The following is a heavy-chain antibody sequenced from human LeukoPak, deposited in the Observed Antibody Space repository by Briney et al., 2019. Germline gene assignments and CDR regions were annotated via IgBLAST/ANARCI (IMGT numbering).Heavy chain of an antibody. CDR3: AKGHSMIVVVIGAFDI. CDR1: GFTFSSYA. J-gene: IGHJ3*02. Sequence: PGGSLRLSCAASGFTFSSYAMSWVRQAPGKGLEWVSAISGSGGSTYYADSVKGRFTISRDNSKNTLYLQMNSLRAEDTAVYYCAKGHSMIVVVIGAFDIWGQGTMVTVSS. D-gene: IGHD3-22*01. CDR2: ISGSGGST. V-gene: IGHV3-23*01.